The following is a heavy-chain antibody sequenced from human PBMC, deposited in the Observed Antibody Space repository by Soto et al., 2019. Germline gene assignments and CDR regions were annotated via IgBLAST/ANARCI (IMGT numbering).Heavy chain of an antibody. J-gene: IGHJ4*02. CDR3: ARALGVAAAGMGY. CDR2: INHSGST. D-gene: IGHD6-13*01. V-gene: IGHV4-34*01. Sequence: QVQLQQWGAGLLKPSETLSLTCAVYGGSFSGYYWSWIRQPPGKGLEWIGEINHSGSTNYNPSLKGRVTISVDTSKNQFSLKLSSVPAADTAVYYCARALGVAAAGMGYWGQGTLVTVSS. CDR1: GGSFSGYY.